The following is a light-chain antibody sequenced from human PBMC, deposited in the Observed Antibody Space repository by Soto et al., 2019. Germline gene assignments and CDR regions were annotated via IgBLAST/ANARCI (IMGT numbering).Light chain of an antibody. V-gene: IGKV3D-20*02. Sequence: ALTQSPGTLSSSPGERATLSCRASQAVSSNYLAWYQQKPGQAPRLLIHDASSRGTDIPDRFSGSGSGTDFTLTITSLEPEDFAVYYCQQRTERPPSITFGQGKRLEIK. CDR2: DAS. CDR1: QAVSSNY. J-gene: IGKJ5*01. CDR3: QQRTERPPSIT.